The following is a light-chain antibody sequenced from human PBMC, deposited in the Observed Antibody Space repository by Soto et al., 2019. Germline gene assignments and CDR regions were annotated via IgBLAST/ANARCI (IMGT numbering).Light chain of an antibody. V-gene: IGKV1-27*01. Sequence: DIQMTQSPSSLSASLGDRVTITCRASQDIGVYLAWFQQKPGKVPKLLIYAASALQSGVPSRFSGSGSGTDFTLTISSPQPEDIATYYCQKYNSAPLTFGGGTRVEIK. CDR1: QDIGVY. CDR2: AAS. CDR3: QKYNSAPLT. J-gene: IGKJ4*02.